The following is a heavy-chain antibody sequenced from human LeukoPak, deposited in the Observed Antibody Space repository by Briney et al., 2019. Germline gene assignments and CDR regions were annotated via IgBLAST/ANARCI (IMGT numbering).Heavy chain of an antibody. CDR3: ARRISKAGDY. CDR2: IHHSGNT. J-gene: IGHJ4*02. D-gene: IGHD6-13*01. Sequence: PSETLSLTCSVSGGSISTNGYAWGWVRQPPGKGLEWIGSIHHSGNTYYNPSFTSRVIISVDTSKNQFSLKLSSVTAADTAVYYCARRISKAGDYWGQGTLVTVSS. CDR1: GGSISTNGYA. V-gene: IGHV4-39*01.